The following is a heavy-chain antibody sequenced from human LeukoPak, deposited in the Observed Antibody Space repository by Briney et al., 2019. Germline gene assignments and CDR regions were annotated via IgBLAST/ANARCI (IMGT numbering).Heavy chain of an antibody. J-gene: IGHJ4*02. D-gene: IGHD3-22*01. Sequence: SQTLSLTCAVSGGSISSGGYSWSWIRQPPGKGLEWIGYIYHSGSTYYDPSLKSRVTISVDRSKNQFSLKLSSVTAADTAVYYCARVAYSSGYFFDYWGQGTLVTVSS. V-gene: IGHV4-30-2*01. CDR2: IYHSGST. CDR3: ARVAYSSGYFFDY. CDR1: GGSISSGGYS.